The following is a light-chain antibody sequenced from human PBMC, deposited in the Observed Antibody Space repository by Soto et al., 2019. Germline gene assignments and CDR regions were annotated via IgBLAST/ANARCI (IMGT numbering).Light chain of an antibody. CDR1: QSVSNY. CDR3: QQRSNWPPV. J-gene: IGKJ4*01. V-gene: IGKV3-11*01. CDR2: DAS. Sequence: EIVLSQSPATLSLSPGERATLSGRASQSVSNYVTYLAWYQQKPGQAPRLLIYDASNRATGIPARCSGSGCGTDFTLTISSLEPEDFAVYYCQQRSNWPPVVGGGTKVDIK.